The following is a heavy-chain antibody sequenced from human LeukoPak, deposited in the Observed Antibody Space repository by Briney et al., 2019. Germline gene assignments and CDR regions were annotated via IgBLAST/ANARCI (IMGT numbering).Heavy chain of an antibody. CDR2: ISSSGSTI. V-gene: IGHV3-48*03. J-gene: IGHJ4*02. CDR1: GFTFSSYE. CDR3: ARDDYYDSSGYSPYQTFDY. Sequence: PGGSLRLSCAASGFTFSSYEMNWVRQAPGKGLEWVSYISSSGSTIHYADSVKGRFTISRDNAKNSLYLQMNSLRAEDTAVYYCARDDYYDSSGYSPYQTFDYWGQGTLVTVSS. D-gene: IGHD3-22*01.